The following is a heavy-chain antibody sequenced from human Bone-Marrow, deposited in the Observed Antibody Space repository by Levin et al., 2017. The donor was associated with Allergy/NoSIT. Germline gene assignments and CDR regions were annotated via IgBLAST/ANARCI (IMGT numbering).Heavy chain of an antibody. CDR1: GFTFTNAW. J-gene: IGHJ2*01. D-gene: IGHD6-19*01. CDR3: TTVGGGLEWSWYFDL. CDR2: IKSETDGGTT. Sequence: AGGSLRLSCAASGFTFTNAWMTWVRQAPGKGLEWVGRIKSETDGGTTDYAAPVKGRFSISRDDSKNTMFLQMNSLKTEDTGVYYCTTVGGGLEWSWYFDLWGRGTLVTVSS. V-gene: IGHV3-15*01.